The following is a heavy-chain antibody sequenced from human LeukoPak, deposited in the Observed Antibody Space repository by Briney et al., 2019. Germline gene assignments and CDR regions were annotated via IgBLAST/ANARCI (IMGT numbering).Heavy chain of an antibody. CDR1: GFTFSRYG. J-gene: IGHJ4*02. CDR3: AKERATETRRLDY. CDR2: ISYGGSNK. Sequence: GRSLRLSCAASGFTFSRYGMHWVRQAPGKGLEWVAVISYGGSNKNYADSAKGRFTISRDNSKNTLYLQMNSLRPEDAAVYYCAKERATETRRLDYWGQGTLVTVSS. V-gene: IGHV3-30*18.